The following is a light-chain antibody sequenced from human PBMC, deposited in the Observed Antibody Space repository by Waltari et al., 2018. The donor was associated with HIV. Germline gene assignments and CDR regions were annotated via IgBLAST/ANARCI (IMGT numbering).Light chain of an antibody. J-gene: IGLJ2*01. CDR3: SSYTSSGPRYVL. V-gene: IGLV2-14*03. Sequence: QSALTQPASVSGSPGQSITISCTGTSGDVGGYNFVSWYQKHPGKAPKLIISNVNSRPSGVSIRFSGSRSANTASLTISGLQAEDEADYFCSSYTSSGPRYVLFGGGTRLTVL. CDR2: NVN. CDR1: SGDVGGYNF.